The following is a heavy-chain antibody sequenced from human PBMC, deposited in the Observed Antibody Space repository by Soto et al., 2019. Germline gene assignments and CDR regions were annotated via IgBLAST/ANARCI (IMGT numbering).Heavy chain of an antibody. CDR1: GFTFSNYA. V-gene: IGHV3-30-3*01. CDR2: ISYDGTNK. J-gene: IGHJ1*01. CDR3: STGATFTYYYDSSGYYPEYFQH. D-gene: IGHD3-22*01. Sequence: GGSLRLSCAASGFTFSNYAMHWVRQAPGKGLEWVAVISYDGTNKYYADYVKGRFTISRDNFKNTLYLQMNSLRAEDTDVYYCSTGATFTYYYDSSGYYPEYFQHWGQGTLVTVSS.